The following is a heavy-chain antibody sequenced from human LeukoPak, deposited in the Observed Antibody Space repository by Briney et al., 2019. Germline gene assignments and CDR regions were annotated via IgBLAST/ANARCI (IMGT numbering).Heavy chain of an antibody. D-gene: IGHD3-3*01. J-gene: IGHJ5*02. Sequence: ASVKVSCKASGYTFTSYDINWVRQATGQGLEWMGWMNPNSGNTGYAQKFQDRVTITRNTSISTAYMELSSLRSEDTAVYYCARGRLSYYDFWSGPDWFDPWGQGTLVTVSS. CDR2: MNPNSGNT. V-gene: IGHV1-8*03. CDR3: ARGRLSYYDFWSGPDWFDP. CDR1: GYTFTSYD.